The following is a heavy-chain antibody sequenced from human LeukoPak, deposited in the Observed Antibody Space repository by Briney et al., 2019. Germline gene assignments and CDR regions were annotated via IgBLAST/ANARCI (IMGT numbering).Heavy chain of an antibody. CDR2: IYYSGST. J-gene: IGHJ1*01. CDR1: GGSTSSGDYY. CDR3: ARGSYPEYFQH. V-gene: IGHV4-30-4*01. D-gene: IGHD1-26*01. Sequence: SETLSLTCTVSGGSTSSGDYYWSWIRQPPGKGLEWIGYIYYSGSTYYNPSLKSRVTISVDTSKNQFSLKLSSVTAADTAVYYCARGSYPEYFQHWGQGTLVTVSS.